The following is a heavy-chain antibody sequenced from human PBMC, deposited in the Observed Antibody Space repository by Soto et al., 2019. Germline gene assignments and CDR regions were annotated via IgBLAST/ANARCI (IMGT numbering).Heavy chain of an antibody. CDR2: ISAYNGDT. CDR1: GYTFRSYG. CDR3: GAYCSRTHCYDWFDP. V-gene: IGHV1-18*04. Sequence: ASVKVSCKASGYTFRSYGISWVRQAPGQGLEWVGWISAYNGDTHYAPKFQDRITLTTETSTDTAYMELRSLRLDDTAVYYCGAYCSRTHCYDWFDPWGQGTLVTVSS. J-gene: IGHJ5*02. D-gene: IGHD2-2*01.